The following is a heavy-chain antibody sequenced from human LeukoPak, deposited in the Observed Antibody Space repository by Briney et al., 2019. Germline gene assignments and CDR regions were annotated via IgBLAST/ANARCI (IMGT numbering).Heavy chain of an antibody. Sequence: PGGSLRLSCAASGFTFSSFGMHWVRQAPGKGLEWVAFIRYDGSNKYYADSVKGRFTISRDNSKNTLYLQMNSLRAEDTAVYYCAKPYYDFWSGPKQYYYMDVWGKGTTVTVSS. D-gene: IGHD3-3*01. CDR1: GFTFSSFG. J-gene: IGHJ6*03. CDR2: IRYDGSNK. V-gene: IGHV3-30*02. CDR3: AKPYYDFWSGPKQYYYMDV.